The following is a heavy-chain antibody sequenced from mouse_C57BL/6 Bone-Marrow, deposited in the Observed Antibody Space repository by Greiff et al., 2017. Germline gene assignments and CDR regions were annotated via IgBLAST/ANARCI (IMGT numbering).Heavy chain of an antibody. CDR3: GNIYDYGSRYFDY. CDR2: IYPRSGNT. D-gene: IGHD1-1*01. J-gene: IGHJ2*01. CDR1: GYTFTSYG. V-gene: IGHV1-81*01. Sequence: QVQLQQSGAELARPGASVKLSCKASGYTFTSYGISWVKQRTGQGLEWIGEIYPRSGNTYYNEKFKGKATLTADKSSSKSYMELRSLTSEDSAFYFCGNIYDYGSRYFDYWGQGTTLTFSS.